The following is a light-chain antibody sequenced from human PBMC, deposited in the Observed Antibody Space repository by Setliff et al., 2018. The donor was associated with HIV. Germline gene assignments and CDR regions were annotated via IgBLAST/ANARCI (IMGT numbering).Light chain of an antibody. CDR1: ISDVGTYDR. CDR2: EVS. J-gene: IGLJ1*01. V-gene: IGLV2-18*02. CDR3: FSFTSSSTYV. Sequence: QSALTQPPSVSGSPGQSVTISCTGTISDVGTYDRVSWYQQPPGTAPKLMIYEVSNRPSGVPDRFSGSKSGNTASLIISGLQAEDEADYYCFSFTSSSTYVFGPGTKVPS.